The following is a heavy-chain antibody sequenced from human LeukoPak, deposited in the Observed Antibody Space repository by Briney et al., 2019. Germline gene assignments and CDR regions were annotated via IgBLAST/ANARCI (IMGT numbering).Heavy chain of an antibody. Sequence: GGSLRLSCAASGFTFSSYGMHWVRQAPGKGLEWVAVIWYDGSNKYYADSVKGRFTISRDNSKNTLYLQMNSLRAEDTAVYYCARDSGSTYYYDSSGSRDAFDIWGQGTMVTVSS. V-gene: IGHV3-33*01. CDR2: IWYDGSNK. D-gene: IGHD3-22*01. J-gene: IGHJ3*02. CDR1: GFTFSSYG. CDR3: ARDSGSTYYYDSSGSRDAFDI.